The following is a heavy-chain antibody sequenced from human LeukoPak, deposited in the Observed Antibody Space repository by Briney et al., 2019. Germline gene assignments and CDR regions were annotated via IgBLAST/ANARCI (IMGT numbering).Heavy chain of an antibody. CDR3: ARAYYYDSGTYDFDY. J-gene: IGHJ4*02. Sequence: GRSLRLSCAASGFIFSSYGMHWVRQAPGKGLEWVAVIWYDGSNKYYADSVKGRFTISRDNSKNTLYLQMNSLRAEDTAVYYCARAYYYDSGTYDFDYWGQGTLVTVSS. D-gene: IGHD3-10*01. V-gene: IGHV3-33*01. CDR1: GFIFSSYG. CDR2: IWYDGSNK.